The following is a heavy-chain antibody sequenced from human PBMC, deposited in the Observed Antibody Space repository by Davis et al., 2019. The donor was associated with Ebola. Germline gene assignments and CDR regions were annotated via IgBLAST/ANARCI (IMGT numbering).Heavy chain of an antibody. Sequence: MPSETLSLTCAVYGGSFSGYYWSWIRQPPGKGLEWIGEINHSGSTNYNPSLKSRVTISVDTSKNQFSLKLSPVTAADTAVYYCARGCRSLGKDAFDIWGQGTMVTVSS. V-gene: IGHV4-34*01. D-gene: IGHD7-27*01. CDR1: GGSFSGYY. CDR2: INHSGST. J-gene: IGHJ3*02. CDR3: ARGCRSLGKDAFDI.